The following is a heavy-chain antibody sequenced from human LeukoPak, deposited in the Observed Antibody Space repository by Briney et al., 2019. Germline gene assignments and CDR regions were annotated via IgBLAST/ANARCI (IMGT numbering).Heavy chain of an antibody. CDR1: GGSFSGYY. CDR2: INHSGST. D-gene: IGHD6-13*01. Sequence: SETLSLTCAVYGGSFSGYYWSWIRQPPGKGLEWIGEINHSGSTNYNPSLKSRVTISVDTSKNQFSLKLSSVTAADTAVYYCARDPAAAAKDPGYYYYGMDVWGQGTTVTVSS. CDR3: ARDPAAAAKDPGYYYYGMDV. J-gene: IGHJ6*02. V-gene: IGHV4-34*01.